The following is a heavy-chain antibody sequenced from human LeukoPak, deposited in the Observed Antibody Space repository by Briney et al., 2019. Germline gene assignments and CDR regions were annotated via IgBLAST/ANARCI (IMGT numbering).Heavy chain of an antibody. J-gene: IGHJ4*02. CDR1: GYTFTSYG. Sequence: ASVKVSCKASGYTFTSYGISWVRQAPGQGLEWMGWISAYNGNTNYAQKLQGRVTMTTDTSTSTAYMELRSLRSDDTAVYYCARDLGYYDVGVSGDYFDYWGQGTLVTVSS. CDR2: ISAYNGNT. D-gene: IGHD3-3*01. V-gene: IGHV1-18*01. CDR3: ARDLGYYDVGVSGDYFDY.